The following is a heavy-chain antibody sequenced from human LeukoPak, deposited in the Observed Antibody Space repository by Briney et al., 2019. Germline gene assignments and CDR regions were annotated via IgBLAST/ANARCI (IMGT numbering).Heavy chain of an antibody. V-gene: IGHV3-23*01. Sequence: GGSLRLSCAASEFTFSSYAMSWVRQAPGKGLEWASTISGSGDYTYYADSVKGRFTISRDNSRNTLYLQMNSLRAEDTAVYYCAKPPRHFAPFDYWGQGTLVTVSS. J-gene: IGHJ4*02. CDR3: AKPPRHFAPFDY. CDR1: EFTFSSYA. CDR2: ISGSGDYT.